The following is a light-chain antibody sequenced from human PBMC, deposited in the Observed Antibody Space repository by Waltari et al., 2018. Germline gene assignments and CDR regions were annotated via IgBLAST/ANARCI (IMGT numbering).Light chain of an antibody. V-gene: IGKV1-39*01. Sequence: DIQMTQSPSSLSGSVGDRVTITCRASQSISTYLNWYQQKPGNAPKLLISSASSLQSGVPSRFSGSGSGTDFTLTISSLQPEDFATYYCQQSYSSPQTFGQGTKVEIK. CDR1: QSISTY. J-gene: IGKJ1*01. CDR3: QQSYSSPQT. CDR2: SAS.